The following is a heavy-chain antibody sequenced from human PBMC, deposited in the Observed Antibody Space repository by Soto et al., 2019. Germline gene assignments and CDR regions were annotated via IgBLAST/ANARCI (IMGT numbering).Heavy chain of an antibody. CDR1: GGSISSSHW. CDR2: ISHSGTS. CDR3: ARVVLSITRGAFDA. J-gene: IGHJ3*01. V-gene: IGHV4-4*02. Sequence: QVQLQESGPGLVKPSGTLSLTCAVSGGSISSSHWWTWVRQSPGKGLEYIGEISHSGTSNSNPSLKSRVPLSVDRSQNHFSLTLTSVTAADPAVYYCARVVLSITRGAFDAWGQGTPVIVSS. D-gene: IGHD1-20*01.